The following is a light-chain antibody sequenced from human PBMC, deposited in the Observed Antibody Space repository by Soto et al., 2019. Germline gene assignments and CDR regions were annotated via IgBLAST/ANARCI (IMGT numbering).Light chain of an antibody. CDR3: QQYAASPWT. Sequence: EIVLTQSPGTLSLSPGERATLSCRASQSVSSSYLAWYQQKPGQAPRLLIYGTSSRATGIPDRLSGSGSGTDFTLTISRLEPEDFAVYYCQQYAASPWTVGQGTKGEIK. J-gene: IGKJ1*01. CDR1: QSVSSSY. V-gene: IGKV3-20*01. CDR2: GTS.